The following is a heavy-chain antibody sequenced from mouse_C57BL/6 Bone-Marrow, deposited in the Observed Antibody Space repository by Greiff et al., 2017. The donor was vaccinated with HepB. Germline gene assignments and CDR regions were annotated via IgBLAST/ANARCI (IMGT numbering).Heavy chain of an antibody. CDR2: IHPSDSDT. J-gene: IGHJ1*03. CDR1: GYTFTSYW. V-gene: IGHV1-74*01. CDR3: ATTVVASYWYFDV. Sequence: VQVVESGAELVKPGASVKVSCKASGYTFTSYWMHWVKQRPGQGLEWIGRIHPSDSDTNYNQKFKGKATLTVDKSSSTAYMQLSSLTSEDSAVYYCATTVVASYWYFDVWGTGTTVTVSS. D-gene: IGHD1-1*01.